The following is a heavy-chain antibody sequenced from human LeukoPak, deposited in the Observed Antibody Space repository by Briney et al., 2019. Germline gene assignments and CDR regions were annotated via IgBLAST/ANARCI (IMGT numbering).Heavy chain of an antibody. CDR2: FDPEDGET. V-gene: IGHV1-24*01. D-gene: IGHD6-19*01. CDR3: AAGIAVAGRFDY. Sequence: ASVKVSCKVSGYTLTDLSMHWVRQAPGKGLEWMGGFDPEDGETIYAQKFQGRVTMTEDTSTDTAYMELSSLRSEDTAVYYCAAGIAVAGRFDYWGQGTLVTVSS. J-gene: IGHJ4*02. CDR1: GYTLTDLS.